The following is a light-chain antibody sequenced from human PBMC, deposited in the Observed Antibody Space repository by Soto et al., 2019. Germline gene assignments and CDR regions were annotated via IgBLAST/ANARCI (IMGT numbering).Light chain of an antibody. V-gene: IGKV1-39*02. J-gene: IGKJ4*02. Sequence: EESISRTCRESQSISSYVNWYQQKPGKAPKLLIYAASSLQSGVPSRFSGSASGTEFTLSISGLQTADVAIYCCQRDTTWPLGTLGEGTKLEIK. CDR2: AAS. CDR1: QSISSY. CDR3: QRDTTWPLGT.